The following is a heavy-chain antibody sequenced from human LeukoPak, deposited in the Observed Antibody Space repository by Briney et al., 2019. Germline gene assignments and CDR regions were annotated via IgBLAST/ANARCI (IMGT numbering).Heavy chain of an antibody. CDR3: ARVSYESYFDY. CDR2: IIPILGIA. J-gene: IGHJ4*02. D-gene: IGHD5-12*01. CDR1: GGTFSSYA. V-gene: IGHV1-69*04. Sequence: GPSVKVSCKASGGTFSSYAISWVRQAPGQGLEWMGRIIPILGIANYAQKFQGRVTITADKSTSTAYMELSSLRSEDTAVYYCARVSYESYFDYWGQGTLVTVSS.